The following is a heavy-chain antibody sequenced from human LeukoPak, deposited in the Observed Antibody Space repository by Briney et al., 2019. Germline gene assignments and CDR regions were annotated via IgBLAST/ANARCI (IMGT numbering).Heavy chain of an antibody. Sequence: SETLSLTCTVSGDSMSGFYWSWIRQPAGKGLQWIGRITTSGSTNYNPSLKSRVTMSVDRSTNEFSLTVRSVTAADTALYYCARGLPSYGDYVDYYFFMDVWGKGTTVTVSS. CDR1: GDSMSGFY. V-gene: IGHV4-4*07. J-gene: IGHJ6*03. D-gene: IGHD4-17*01. CDR2: ITTSGST. CDR3: ARGLPSYGDYVDYYFFMDV.